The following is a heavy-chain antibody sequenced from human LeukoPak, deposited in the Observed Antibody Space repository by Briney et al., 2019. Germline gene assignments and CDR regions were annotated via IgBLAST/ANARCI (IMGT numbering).Heavy chain of an antibody. D-gene: IGHD6-13*01. CDR3: ARSGSSFAAGRGDHDAFDI. V-gene: IGHV5-51*01. CDR1: GYSFTSYW. J-gene: IGHJ3*02. Sequence: GESLKISCKGSGYSFTSYWIGWVRQMPGKGLEWMGIIYPGDSGTRYSPSFQGQVTISADKSISTAYLQWSSLKASDTAMYYCARSGSSFAAGRGDHDAFDIWGQGTMVTVSS. CDR2: IYPGDSGT.